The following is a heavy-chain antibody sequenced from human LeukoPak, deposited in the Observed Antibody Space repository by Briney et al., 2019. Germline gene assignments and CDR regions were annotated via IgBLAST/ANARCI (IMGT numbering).Heavy chain of an antibody. CDR3: ARDGDYGDYAFDI. CDR1: GFTYISYG. D-gene: IGHD4-17*01. V-gene: IGHV3-33*05. J-gene: IGHJ3*02. CDR2: ISYDGSNK. Sequence: GGSLRLSCAASGFTYISYGMHWVRQAPGKGLEWVAVISYDGSNKYYADSVKGRFTISRDNSKNTLYLQMNSLRAEDTAVYYCARDGDYGDYAFDIWGQGTMVTVSS.